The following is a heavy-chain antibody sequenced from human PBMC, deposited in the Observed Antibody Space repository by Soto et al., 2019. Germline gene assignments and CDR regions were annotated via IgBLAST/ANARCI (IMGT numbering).Heavy chain of an antibody. CDR1: GYTFSSYY. V-gene: IGHV1-46*03. D-gene: IGHD6-19*01. CDR2: INPSGGST. Sequence: ASVKVSCKASGYTFSSYYMHSVRQAPGQGLEWMGVINPSGGSTTYAQKFQGRVTMTRDTSTTTFYMELSSLTSEDTAVYYCARASVSGRRFDYWGEGTLVTVSS. CDR3: ARASVSGRRFDY. J-gene: IGHJ4*02.